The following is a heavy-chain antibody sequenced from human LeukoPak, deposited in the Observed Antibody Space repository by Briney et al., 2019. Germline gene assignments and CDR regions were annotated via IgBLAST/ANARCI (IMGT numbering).Heavy chain of an antibody. CDR2: IRF. D-gene: IGHD3-3*01. V-gene: IGHV3-30*02. J-gene: IGHJ6*03. CDR3: AKTSLSDPSGHYYYMDV. Sequence: GGSLRLSCAASGSTFSNFGMHWVRQTPGKGLEWVAFIRFDADSVKARFTISRDNSQNTVSLQLNNLRIEDTALYYCAKTSLSDPSGHYYYMDVWGKGTTVTVSS. CDR1: GSTFSNFG.